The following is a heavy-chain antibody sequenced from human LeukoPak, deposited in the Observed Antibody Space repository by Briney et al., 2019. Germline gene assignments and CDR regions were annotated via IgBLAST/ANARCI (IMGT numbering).Heavy chain of an antibody. V-gene: IGHV3-23*01. CDR1: GFTYSNYA. J-gene: IGHJ4*02. Sequence: AGGSLRLSCAVSGFTYSNYAMTWVRQAPGKGLEWVSSVSGSGGSTYYADSVKGRFTISRDNSKNTLYLQMNSLRAEDTAVYYCARPSPAHDYWGQGTLVTVSS. CDR3: ARPSPAHDY. CDR2: VSGSGGST.